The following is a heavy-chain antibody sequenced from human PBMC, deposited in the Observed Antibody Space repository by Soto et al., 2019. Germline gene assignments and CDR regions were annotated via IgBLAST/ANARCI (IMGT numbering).Heavy chain of an antibody. D-gene: IGHD2-8*01. V-gene: IGHV3-23*01. CDR2: IGGSGLMT. CDR3: AKGLISTVNFPRRSNS. J-gene: IGHJ5*02. CDR1: GFTFSNYA. Sequence: PGGSLRLSCAASGFTFSNYAMTWVRQAPGKGLEWVSGIGGSGLMTYYADSVKGRFTISRDNSENTLSLQMNSLRAEDTAIYYCAKGLISTVNFPRRSNSWGQGTLVTVSS.